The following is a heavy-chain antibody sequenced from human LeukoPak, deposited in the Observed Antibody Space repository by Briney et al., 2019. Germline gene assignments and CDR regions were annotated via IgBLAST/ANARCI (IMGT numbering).Heavy chain of an antibody. CDR3: ARNQGVRGVNWFDP. V-gene: IGHV1-46*01. J-gene: IGHJ5*02. CDR2: INPRGGST. Sequence: ASVKVSCKASGYTFTSHFMHWVRQAPGQGLEWMGIINPRGGSTSYTQKFQGRVTMTRDTSTSTVYMELNSLRSEDTAVYYCARNQGVRGVNWFDPWGQGTLVTDSS. D-gene: IGHD3-10*01. CDR1: GYTFTSHF.